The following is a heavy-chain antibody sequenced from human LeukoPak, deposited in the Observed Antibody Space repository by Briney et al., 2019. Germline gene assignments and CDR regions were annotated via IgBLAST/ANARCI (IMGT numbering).Heavy chain of an antibody. J-gene: IGHJ4*02. D-gene: IGHD3-3*01. CDR3: ARALNYDFWSGPLDC. Sequence: GGSLRLSCAASGFTFSSYPMHWVRQTPGKGLEWVAVISHDGRSKYYADSAKGRFTFSRDNSQNTLYVQMNSLRAEDTAVYYCARALNYDFWSGPLDCWGQGTLVTVSS. V-gene: IGHV3-30*04. CDR1: GFTFSSYP. CDR2: ISHDGRSK.